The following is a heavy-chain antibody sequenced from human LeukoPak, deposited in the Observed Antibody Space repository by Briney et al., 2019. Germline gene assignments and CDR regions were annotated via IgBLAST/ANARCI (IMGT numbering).Heavy chain of an antibody. D-gene: IGHD1-7*01. CDR3: ARVGWNWFLEY. J-gene: IGHJ4*02. CDR1: GGSFSGYY. V-gene: IGHV4-34*01. CDR2: INHSGST. Sequence: SETLSLTCAVYGGSFSGYYWSWIRQPPGKGLEWIGEINHSGSTNYNPSLKSRVTISVDTSKNQFSLKLSSVTAADTAVYYCARVGWNWFLEYWGQGTLVTVSS.